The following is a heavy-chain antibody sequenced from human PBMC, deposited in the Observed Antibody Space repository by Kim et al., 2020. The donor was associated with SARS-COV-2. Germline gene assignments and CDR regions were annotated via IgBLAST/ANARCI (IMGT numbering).Heavy chain of an antibody. Sequence: GGSLRLSCVASGFTFGSHGMSWVRQAPGKGLEWVSTVATGGSAYYADFVKGRFTISRDNSKNSLYLQMNSLRAEDTAMYYCAKRLTTPAALYFDSWGQGTLVTVSS. V-gene: IGHV3-23*01. CDR1: GFTFGSHG. CDR2: VATGGSA. D-gene: IGHD2-2*01. CDR3: AKRLTTPAALYFDS. J-gene: IGHJ4*02.